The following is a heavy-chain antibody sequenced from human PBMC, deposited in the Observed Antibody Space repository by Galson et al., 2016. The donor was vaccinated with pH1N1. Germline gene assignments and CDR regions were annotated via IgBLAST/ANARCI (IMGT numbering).Heavy chain of an antibody. CDR2: INPNSGGT. J-gene: IGHJ3*02. V-gene: IGHV1-2*06. CDR3: ARVYSRGGTYYPDAFDI. Sequence: SVKVSCKASGYTFTGYYMHWVRQAPGQRLEWMGRINPNSGGTNYAQKFQGRVTMTRDTSISTAYMELSRLRSDDTAVYYCARVYSRGGTYYPDAFDIWGQGTMVTVSS. D-gene: IGHD1-26*01. CDR1: GYTFTGYY.